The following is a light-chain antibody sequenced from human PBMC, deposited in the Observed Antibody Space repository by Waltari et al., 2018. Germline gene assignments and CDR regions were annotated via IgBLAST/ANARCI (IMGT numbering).Light chain of an antibody. CDR3: CSYAGTPRVV. CDR2: EVN. V-gene: IGLV2-23*02. Sequence: QSALTQPASVSGSPGQSITISCTGTNNDLGSYTLVSWYQQHPGKAPKVIIFEVNKRPSGVSNRFSGSKSGNTASLTVSGLHPEDEADYYCCSYAGTPRVVFGGGTKLTVL. CDR1: NNDLGSYTL. J-gene: IGLJ2*01.